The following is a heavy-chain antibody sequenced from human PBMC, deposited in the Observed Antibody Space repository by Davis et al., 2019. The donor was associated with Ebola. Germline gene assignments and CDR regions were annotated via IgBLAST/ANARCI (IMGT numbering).Heavy chain of an antibody. CDR1: GFTFSSYA. J-gene: IGHJ4*02. Sequence: GESLKISCAASGFTFSSYAMSWVRQAPGKGLEWVGRIKSKTDGGTTDYAAPVKGRFTISRDDSKNTLYLQMNSLKTEDTAVYYCTANYDFWSGYYTDYWGQGTLVTVSS. V-gene: IGHV3-15*01. CDR3: TANYDFWSGYYTDY. D-gene: IGHD3-3*01. CDR2: IKSKTDGGTT.